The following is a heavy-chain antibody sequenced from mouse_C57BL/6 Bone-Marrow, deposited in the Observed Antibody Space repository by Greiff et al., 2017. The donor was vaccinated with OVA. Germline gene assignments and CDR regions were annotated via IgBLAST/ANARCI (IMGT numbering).Heavy chain of an antibody. D-gene: IGHD1-1*01. CDR2: IYPRSGNT. CDR3: ARYTYGSSSWYFDV. CDR1: GYTFTSYG. J-gene: IGHJ1*03. V-gene: IGHV1-81*01. Sequence: VQLQQSGAELARPGASVKLSCKASGYTFTSYGISWVKQRTGQGLEWIGEIYPRSGNTYYNEKFKGKATLTADKSSSTAYMELRSLTSEDSAVYFCARYTYGSSSWYFDVWGTGTTVTVSS.